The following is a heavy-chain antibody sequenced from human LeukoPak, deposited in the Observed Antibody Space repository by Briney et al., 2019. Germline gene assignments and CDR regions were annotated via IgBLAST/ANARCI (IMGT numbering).Heavy chain of an antibody. V-gene: IGHV3-43D*03. J-gene: IGHJ6*03. Sequence: PGGSLRLSCAASGFTFDDYAMHWVRQAPGKGLEWVSLISWDGGSTYYADSVKGRFTISRDNSKNFLYLQMNSLRAEDTALYYCAKDGTGPYGSGSYYYMDVWGKGTTVTVSS. CDR3: AKDGTGPYGSGSYYYMDV. CDR2: ISWDGGST. D-gene: IGHD3-10*01. CDR1: GFTFDDYA.